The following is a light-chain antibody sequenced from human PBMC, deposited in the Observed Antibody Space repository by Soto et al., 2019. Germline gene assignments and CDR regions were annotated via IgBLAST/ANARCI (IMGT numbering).Light chain of an antibody. J-gene: IGKJ1*01. CDR3: QQGYRTWT. Sequence: DIQMTQSASSLSASVGDRVTISCRTGQSVGIYLNWYQQKPGQAPKVLIYGAFTRHSGVPSRFSGSGAGTDFTLTISSIPPEDSATYYCQQGYRTWTFGQGTKVDIK. CDR1: QSVGIY. V-gene: IGKV1-39*01. CDR2: GAF.